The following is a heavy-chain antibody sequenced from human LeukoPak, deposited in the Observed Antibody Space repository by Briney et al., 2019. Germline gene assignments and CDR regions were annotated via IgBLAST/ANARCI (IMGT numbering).Heavy chain of an antibody. V-gene: IGHV3-48*02. CDR2: ISSSTSTI. CDR1: GFTFSNYS. J-gene: IGHJ4*02. CDR3: ARDSIVGSPFAY. D-gene: IGHD1-26*01. Sequence: PGGSLRCSCAASGFTFSNYSMNWVRQAPGKGLEWVSYISSSTSTIYYADSVKGRFTISRDNAKSSLYLQMNSLRDEDTAVYYCARDSIVGSPFAYWGQETLVTVSS.